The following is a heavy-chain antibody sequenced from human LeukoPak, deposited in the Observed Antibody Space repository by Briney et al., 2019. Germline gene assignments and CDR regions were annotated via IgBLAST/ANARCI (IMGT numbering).Heavy chain of an antibody. V-gene: IGHV4-59*08. Sequence: PSETLSLTCTVSGGSLSSYYWSWIRQSPGKGLEWIGFIYNTGRTNYNPSLQSRVTMSIDTSKNQFSLKLSSVTAADTAVYYCARQGELAIDYWGQGTLVTVSS. D-gene: IGHD1-26*01. CDR1: GGSLSSYY. CDR3: ARQGELAIDY. J-gene: IGHJ4*02. CDR2: IYNTGRT.